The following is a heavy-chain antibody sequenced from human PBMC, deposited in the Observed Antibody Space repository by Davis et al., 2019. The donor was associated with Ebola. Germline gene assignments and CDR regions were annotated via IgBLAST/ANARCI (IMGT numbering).Heavy chain of an antibody. CDR1: GYTFTNYD. V-gene: IGHV1-8*01. Sequence: ASVKVSCKASGYTFTNYDINWVRQATGQGLEWLGWMNPNSGNTGYAQKFQGRVTMTRNTSISTAYMELSSLRSEDTAVYYCAREGTLGSGWDYWYFDLWGRGTLVTVSS. D-gene: IGHD6-19*01. J-gene: IGHJ2*01. CDR2: MNPNSGNT. CDR3: AREGTLGSGWDYWYFDL.